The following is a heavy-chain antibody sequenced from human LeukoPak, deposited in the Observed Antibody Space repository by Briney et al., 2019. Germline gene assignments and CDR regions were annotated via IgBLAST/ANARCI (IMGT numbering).Heavy chain of an antibody. V-gene: IGHV3-21*01. Sequence: GGSLRLSCAASGFSFNSYSMNWVHQAPGKGLEWVSSITSSSSYIYYADSVKGRFTISRDNAKNSLYLQMNSLRAEDTAVYYCARVYSSSWYSGYWGQGTLVTVSS. CDR2: ITSSSSYI. CDR3: ARVYSSSWYSGY. J-gene: IGHJ4*02. CDR1: GFSFNSYS. D-gene: IGHD6-13*01.